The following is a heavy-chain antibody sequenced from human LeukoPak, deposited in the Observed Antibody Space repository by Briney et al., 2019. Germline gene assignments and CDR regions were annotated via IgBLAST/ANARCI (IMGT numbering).Heavy chain of an antibody. Sequence: PGGFLRLSCAASGFTFSSYSMNWVRQAPGKGLEWVSKISSSSSTIYYADSVKGRFTISRDNAKNSLYLQMNSLRAEDTAVYYCARDQLLLYWGQGTLVTVSS. CDR1: GFTFSSYS. CDR3: ARDQLLLY. J-gene: IGHJ4*02. D-gene: IGHD1-26*01. CDR2: ISSSSSTI. V-gene: IGHV3-48*04.